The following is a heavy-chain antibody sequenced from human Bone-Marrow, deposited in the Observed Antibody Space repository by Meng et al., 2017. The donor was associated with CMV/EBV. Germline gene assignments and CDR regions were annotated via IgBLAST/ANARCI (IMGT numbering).Heavy chain of an antibody. CDR3: ARDRESYWAY. D-gene: IGHD1-26*01. V-gene: IGHV3-21*01. Sequence: LSLTCAASGFTFSSYSMNWVRQAPGKGLEWVSSISSSSSYIYYADSVKGRFTISRDNAKNSLYLQMNSLRAEDTAVYYCARDRESYWAYWGQGTLVTVSS. J-gene: IGHJ4*02. CDR1: GFTFSSYS. CDR2: ISSSSSYI.